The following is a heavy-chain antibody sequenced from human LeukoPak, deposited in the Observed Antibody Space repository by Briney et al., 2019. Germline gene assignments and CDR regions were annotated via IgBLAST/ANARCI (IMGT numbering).Heavy chain of an antibody. J-gene: IGHJ4*02. V-gene: IGHV1-2*02. CDR1: GFTFTGYF. D-gene: IGHD3-22*01. CDR2: INLNSGGT. CDR3: AREIAGYYDSSGYYKF. Sequence: ASVKVSCKASGFTFTGYFLHWVRQAPGQGLEWMGWINLNSGGTFYAQIFQGRVTMTRDTSISTAYMELSRLRSDDTAVYYCAREIAGYYDSSGYYKFWGQGTLVTVSS.